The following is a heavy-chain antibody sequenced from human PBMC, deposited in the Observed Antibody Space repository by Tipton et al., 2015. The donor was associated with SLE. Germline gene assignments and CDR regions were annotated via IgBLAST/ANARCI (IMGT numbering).Heavy chain of an antibody. CDR2: IDHSGST. CDR3: ARALPQYGASDI. V-gene: IGHV4-34*01. D-gene: IGHD2-8*01. J-gene: IGHJ3*02. CDR1: GGSFSGYY. Sequence: TLSLTCAVYGGSFSGYYWSWIRQPPGKGLEWVGEIDHSGSTNYNPSLKSRVTISVDRSKNQFSLKLSSVTAADTAVYYCARALPQYGASDIWGQGTMVTVSS.